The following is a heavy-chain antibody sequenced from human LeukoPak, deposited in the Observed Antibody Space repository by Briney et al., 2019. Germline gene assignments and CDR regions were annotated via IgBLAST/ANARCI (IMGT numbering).Heavy chain of an antibody. V-gene: IGHV1-69*01. D-gene: IGHD3-9*01. CDR2: IIPIFGTA. J-gene: IGHJ6*04. CDR1: GGTFSSYA. Sequence: SVKVSCKASGGTFSSYAISWVRQAPGQGLEWMGGIIPIFGTANYAQKFQGRVTITADESTSTAYMELSSLRSEDTAVYYCARDAYDILTGYSRYPPRGVPHYYYYYGMDVWGKGTTVTVSS. CDR3: ARDAYDILTGYSRYPPRGVPHYYYYYGMDV.